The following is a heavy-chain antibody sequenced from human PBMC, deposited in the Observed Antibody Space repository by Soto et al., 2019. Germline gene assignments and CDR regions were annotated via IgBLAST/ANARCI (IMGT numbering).Heavy chain of an antibody. Sequence: SETLSLTCTVSGGSISSGGYYWSWIRQHPGKGLEWIGYIYYSGSTYYNPSLKSRVTISVDTSKNQFSLKLSSVTAADTAVYYCAGGITGTTLAVGYWGQGTLVTVSS. CDR2: IYYSGST. D-gene: IGHD1-7*01. CDR3: AGGITGTTLAVGY. J-gene: IGHJ4*02. V-gene: IGHV4-31*03. CDR1: GGSISSGGYY.